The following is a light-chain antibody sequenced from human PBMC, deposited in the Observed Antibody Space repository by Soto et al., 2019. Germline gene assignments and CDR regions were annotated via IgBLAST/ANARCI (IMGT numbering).Light chain of an antibody. V-gene: IGKV1-5*03. CDR2: KAS. CDR1: QSFGNG. Sequence: DIQMIQSPSTLSASVGNTVTITCRASQSFGNGLAWYQQKPGKAPKFLIYKASTLESGVPSRFSGSGSGTEFTLTISSLPPDDLATYNCQQYNSYSWTFGQGTKVEIK. CDR3: QQYNSYSWT. J-gene: IGKJ1*01.